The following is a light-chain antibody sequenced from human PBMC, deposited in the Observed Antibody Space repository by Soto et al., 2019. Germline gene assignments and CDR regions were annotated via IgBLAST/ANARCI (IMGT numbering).Light chain of an antibody. J-gene: IGLJ1*01. V-gene: IGLV2-18*02. CDR1: SSEVGKYDR. CDR3: SSYISTSRYV. CDR2: EVT. Sequence: QSVLTQPTSVSGSPGQSLTISCTGTSSEVGKYDRVSWYQQPPGTAHKLIIYEVTNRPSGVPARFSGSKSGNTASLTISGLQAEDEADYYCSSYISTSRYVFGAGTKVTVL.